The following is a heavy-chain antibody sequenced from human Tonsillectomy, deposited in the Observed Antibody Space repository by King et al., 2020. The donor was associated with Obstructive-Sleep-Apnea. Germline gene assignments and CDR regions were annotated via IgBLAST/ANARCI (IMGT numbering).Heavy chain of an antibody. V-gene: IGHV3-33*01. CDR2: LWYDGSNK. CDR3: ARDHALAVDPSYYYYGMDV. CDR1: GFTFSSYG. J-gene: IGHJ6*02. Sequence: QLVQSGGGVVQPGRSLRLSCAASGFTFSSYGMHWVRQAPGKGLEWVAVLWYDGSNKYYADSVKGRFTISRDNSKNTLYLQMNSLRAEDTAVYYCARDHALAVDPSYYYYGMDVWGQGTTVTVSS.